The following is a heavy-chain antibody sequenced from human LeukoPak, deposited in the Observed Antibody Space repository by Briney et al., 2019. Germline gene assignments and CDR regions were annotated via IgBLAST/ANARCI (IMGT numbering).Heavy chain of an antibody. D-gene: IGHD3-10*01. J-gene: IGHJ4*02. V-gene: IGHV4-4*07. CDR3: ARDGSYGSGSYYND. CDR1: GGSISTYY. Sequence: PSETLSLTCTVSGGSISTYYWSWIRQPAGKGLEWIGRIYTSGSTNYNPSLKSRVTMSVDTSKNQFSLKLSSVTAADTAVYYCARDGSYGSGSYYNDWGQGTLVTVSS. CDR2: IYTSGST.